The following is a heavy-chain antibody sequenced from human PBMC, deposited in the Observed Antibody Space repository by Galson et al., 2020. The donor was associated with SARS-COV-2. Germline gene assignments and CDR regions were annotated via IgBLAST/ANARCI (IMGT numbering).Heavy chain of an antibody. D-gene: IGHD5-18*01. V-gene: IGHV4-34*01. CDR3: ARVRVDAGIPREFDI. J-gene: IGHJ3*02. CDR1: GGSFGGDF. CDR2: LNHSGYT. Sequence: SQTLSLPCAVYGGSFGGDFWTWIRQPLGKGLEWIGQLNHSGYTNLNPSLKSRVTISVDTSMKQFSLKLISVTAADTAVYYCARVRVDAGIPREFDIWGRGTLGTVSS.